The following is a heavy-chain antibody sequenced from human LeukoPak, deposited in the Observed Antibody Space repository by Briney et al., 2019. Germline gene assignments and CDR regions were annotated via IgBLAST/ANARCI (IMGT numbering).Heavy chain of an antibody. D-gene: IGHD6-13*01. V-gene: IGHV4-61*01. Sequence: SQTLSLTCTVSGGSISSGSYYWSWIRQPPGKGLEWIGYMYYRGNTNYNPSLKSRVTISVDTSKNQFSLKLSSVTAADTAVYYCATGVHGIAAAGDYYFDYWGQGTLVTVSS. CDR3: ATGVHGIAAAGDYYFDY. CDR1: GGSISSGSYY. CDR2: MYYRGNT. J-gene: IGHJ4*02.